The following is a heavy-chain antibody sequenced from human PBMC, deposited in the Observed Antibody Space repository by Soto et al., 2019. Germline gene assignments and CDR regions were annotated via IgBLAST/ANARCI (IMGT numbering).Heavy chain of an antibody. V-gene: IGHV3-33*01. D-gene: IGHD3-9*01. CDR2: MRNDASNV. CDR1: GFIFSNYG. J-gene: IGHJ6*02. CDR3: ARESSDILTYGVDV. Sequence: QVQLVESGGGVVQPGRSLRLSCTASGFIFSNYGMHWVRQATGKGLEWVAVMRNDASNVHYGDSVEGRFTISRDNSKNTESLQLNTLRAEDTGVYYGARESSDILTYGVDVWGPATTVTVSS.